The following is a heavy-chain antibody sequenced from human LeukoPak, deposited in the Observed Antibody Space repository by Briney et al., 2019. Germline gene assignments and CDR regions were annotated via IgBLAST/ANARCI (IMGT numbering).Heavy chain of an antibody. V-gene: IGHV1-2*02. Sequence: GASVTVSCTASAYSFTGHYMHWVRQAPRQGLGWMGWVKPKNGGTNYAQKFLGRVAMPWDTTISTAYMDMSSLRSDGTGVYYCARNLWFVESSDAFDMWGQGTMVTVSS. CDR1: AYSFTGHY. D-gene: IGHD3-10*01. CDR2: VKPKNGGT. CDR3: ARNLWFVESSDAFDM. J-gene: IGHJ3*02.